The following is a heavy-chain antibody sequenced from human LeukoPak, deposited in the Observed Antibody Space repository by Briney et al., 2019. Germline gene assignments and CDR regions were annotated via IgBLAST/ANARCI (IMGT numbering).Heavy chain of an antibody. CDR1: GFTFSSYA. V-gene: IGHV3-23*01. Sequence: GGSLRLSCAASGFTFSSYAMSWVRQAPGKGLEWVSGISGSGGATYYADSVKGRFTVSRDDPHNTLYLQMNSVRAEDTAVYFCARGGVDHYGSGTYYLMYYFDHWGQGALVTVSS. CDR2: ISGSGGAT. D-gene: IGHD3-10*01. J-gene: IGHJ4*02. CDR3: ARGGVDHYGSGTYYLMYYFDH.